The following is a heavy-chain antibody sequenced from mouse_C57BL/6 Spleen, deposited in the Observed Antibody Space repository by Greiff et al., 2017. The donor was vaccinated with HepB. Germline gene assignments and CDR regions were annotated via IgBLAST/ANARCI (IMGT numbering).Heavy chain of an antibody. D-gene: IGHD1-1*01. CDR1: GYSFTGYY. CDR3: ARKEGIDYYGSSYLFAY. CDR2: INPSTGGT. V-gene: IGHV1-42*01. J-gene: IGHJ3*01. Sequence: EVQLQQSGPELVKPGASVKISCKASGYSFTGYYMNWVKQSPEKSLEWIGEINPSTGGTTYNQKFKAKATLTVDKSSSTAYMQLKSLTSEDSAVYYCARKEGIDYYGSSYLFAYWGQGTLVTVSA.